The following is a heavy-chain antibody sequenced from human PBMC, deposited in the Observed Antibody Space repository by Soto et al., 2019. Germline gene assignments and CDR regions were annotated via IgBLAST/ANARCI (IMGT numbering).Heavy chain of an antibody. CDR2: IYPSDGST. Sequence: ASVKVSCKASGYTFTSYYMHWVRQAPGQGLEWMGRIYPSDGSTSYAQKKQGRDTMTTDTSTSTAYKELRSLRSDDTAEYYCARCADYYYYGMDVWGQGTTVTVSS. J-gene: IGHJ6*02. CDR3: ARCADYYYYGMDV. V-gene: IGHV1-46*01. CDR1: GYTFTSYY.